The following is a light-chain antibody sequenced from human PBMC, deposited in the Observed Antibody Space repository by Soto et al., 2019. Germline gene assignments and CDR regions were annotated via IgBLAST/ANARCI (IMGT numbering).Light chain of an antibody. V-gene: IGKV3-20*01. CDR2: GIS. CDR1: QAITASY. Sequence: EIVLTQSPGTMSVSPGERATLSCRASQAITASYLAWYHQSPGQAPRLLIYGISIRAPGIPDRFSGSGSGSDFTLTIDRLESEDVGVFFCRQYGSKPYTFGQGT. CDR3: RQYGSKPYT. J-gene: IGKJ2*01.